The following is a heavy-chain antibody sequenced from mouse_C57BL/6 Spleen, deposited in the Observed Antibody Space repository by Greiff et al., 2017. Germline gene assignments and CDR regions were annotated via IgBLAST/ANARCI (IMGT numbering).Heavy chain of an antibody. J-gene: IGHJ2*01. CDR3: ARYELGYFDY. D-gene: IGHD4-1*01. CDR2: INPGSGGT. V-gene: IGHV1-54*01. Sequence: QVQLKQSGAELVRPGTSVKVSCKASGYAFTNYLIEWVKQRPGQGLEWIGVINPGSGGTNYNEKFKGKATLTADKSSSTAYMQLSSLTSEDSAVYFCARYELGYFDYWGQGTTLTVSS. CDR1: GYAFTNYL.